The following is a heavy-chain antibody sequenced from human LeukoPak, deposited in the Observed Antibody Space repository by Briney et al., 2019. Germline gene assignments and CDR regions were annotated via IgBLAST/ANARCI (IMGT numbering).Heavy chain of an antibody. Sequence: PSETLSLTCAVSGGSISSSNWWSWVRQPPGKGLEWIGSIYHSGSTYYNPSLKSRVTISVDSSKNQFSLKLSSVTAADTALYYCARHGRYMVRAYYMDVWGKGTTVTISS. D-gene: IGHD3-10*01. V-gene: IGHV4-4*02. CDR2: IYHSGST. CDR3: ARHGRYMVRAYYMDV. J-gene: IGHJ6*03. CDR1: GGSISSSNW.